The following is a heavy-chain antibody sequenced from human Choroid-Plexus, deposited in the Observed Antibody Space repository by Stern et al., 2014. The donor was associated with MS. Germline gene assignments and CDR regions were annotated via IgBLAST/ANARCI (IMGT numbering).Heavy chain of an antibody. CDR1: GYTFTAYF. J-gene: IGHJ4*02. V-gene: IGHV1-2*02. CDR2: ISPKTGSA. CDR3: ARDRGSYSDY. Sequence: QVQLVQSGAEVVRPGASVKVSCKASGYTFTAYFLHWVRQAPGQGLEWMGWISPKTGSATYAKKFQDRVTMTRDTSINTGYMEVSSLRSDDTAVYYCARDRGSYSDYWGQGTLVAVSS. D-gene: IGHD1-26*01.